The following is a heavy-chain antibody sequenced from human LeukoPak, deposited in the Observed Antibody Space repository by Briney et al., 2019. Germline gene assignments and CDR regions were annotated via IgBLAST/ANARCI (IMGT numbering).Heavy chain of an antibody. Sequence: GRSLRLSCAASGFTFSSYGMHWVRQAPGKGLERVAVIWYDGSNKYYAGSVKGRFTISRDNSKNTLYLQMNSLRAEDTAVYYCAREATVVTYYYYYYVDVWGKGTTVTVSS. CDR2: IWYDGSNK. J-gene: IGHJ6*03. V-gene: IGHV3-33*01. D-gene: IGHD4-23*01. CDR1: GFTFSSYG. CDR3: AREATVVTYYYYYYVDV.